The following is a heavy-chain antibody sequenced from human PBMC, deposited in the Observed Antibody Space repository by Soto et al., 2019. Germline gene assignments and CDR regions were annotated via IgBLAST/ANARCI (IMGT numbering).Heavy chain of an antibody. D-gene: IGHD3-10*01. CDR3: ARGLYDLVWGVTHLDH. CDR2: INHSGST. Sequence: SETLSLTCAVYGGSFSGYYWSWIRQPPGKGLEWIGEINHSGSTNYNPSLNSRVTISVDTSKNQFSLKLTSVTAADTAVYYCARGLYDLVWGVTHLDHGARGTLVTVSS. CDR1: GGSFSGYY. V-gene: IGHV4-34*01. J-gene: IGHJ4*02.